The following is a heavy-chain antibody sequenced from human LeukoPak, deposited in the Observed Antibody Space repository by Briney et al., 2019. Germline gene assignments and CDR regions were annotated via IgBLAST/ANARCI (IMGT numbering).Heavy chain of an antibody. J-gene: IGHJ6*03. V-gene: IGHV3-23*01. D-gene: IGHD4-23*01. CDR2: ISGSGGST. Sequence: GGSLRLSCAASGLTFSSYVMSWVRQAPGKGLEWVSAISGSGGSTYYADSVKGRFTISRDNSKNTLYLQMNSLRAEDTAAYYCARALDYGGNARYYYYYYMDVWGKGTTVTVSS. CDR3: ARALDYGGNARYYYYYYMDV. CDR1: GLTFSSYV.